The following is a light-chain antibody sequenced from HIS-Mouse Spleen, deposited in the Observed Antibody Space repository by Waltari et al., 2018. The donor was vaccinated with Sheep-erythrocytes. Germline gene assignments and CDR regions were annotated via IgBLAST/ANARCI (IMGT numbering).Light chain of an antibody. J-gene: IGLJ7*02. CDR3: AAWDDSLNGPV. CDR1: SSNIGSNT. CDR2: SNN. V-gene: IGLV1-44*01. Sequence: QSVLTQPPSASGTPGQRVTISCSGSSSNIGSNTVNWYQQLPGTAPKLLIYSNNARPSGVPDRFSGSKSGTSASLAISGLQSEDEADYYCAAWDDSLNGPVFGGGTQLTAL.